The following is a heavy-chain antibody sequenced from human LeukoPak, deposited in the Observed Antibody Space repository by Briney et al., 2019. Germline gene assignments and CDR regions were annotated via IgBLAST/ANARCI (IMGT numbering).Heavy chain of an antibody. V-gene: IGHV1-18*01. CDR3: ARDSRYDEGY. D-gene: IGHD5-12*01. J-gene: IGHJ4*02. CDR2: ISAYNGNT. Sequence: ASVKVSCKPSDNTFPMFGITWVRQAPGQGLEWMGWISAYNGNTNYAQKFQGRVTMTTDTSTSTAYMELRSLRSDDTAVYYCARDSRYDEGYCGQGTLVTVSS. CDR1: DNTFPMFG.